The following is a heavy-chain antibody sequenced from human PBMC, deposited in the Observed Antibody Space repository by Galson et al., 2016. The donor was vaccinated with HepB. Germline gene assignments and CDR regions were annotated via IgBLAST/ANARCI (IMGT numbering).Heavy chain of an antibody. V-gene: IGHV3-30*04. CDR2: TSYDGSDK. CDR3: ARGRDYGFWSGYLY. Sequence: SLRLSCAASGFTFNYYVLNWVRQAPGKGLEWVAVTSYDGSDKYYADSVKGRFTISRDNSKNTLYLQMNSLRAEDTAVYYCARGRDYGFWSGYLYWGQGTPATVSS. J-gene: IGHJ4*02. D-gene: IGHD3-3*01. CDR1: GFTFNYYV.